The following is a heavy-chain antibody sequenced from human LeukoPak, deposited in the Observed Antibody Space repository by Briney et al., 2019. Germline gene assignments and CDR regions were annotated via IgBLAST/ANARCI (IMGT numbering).Heavy chain of an antibody. V-gene: IGHV1-46*01. CDR2: INPSGGST. Sequence: GASVKVSCKASGYTFTSYYMHWVRQAPGQGLEWMGIINPSGGSTSYAQKFQGRVTMTRDTSTSTVYMELSSLRSDDTAVYYCAKAGGSSSPQGHFDYWGQGTLVTVSS. D-gene: IGHD6-6*01. J-gene: IGHJ4*02. CDR1: GYTFTSYY. CDR3: AKAGGSSSPQGHFDY.